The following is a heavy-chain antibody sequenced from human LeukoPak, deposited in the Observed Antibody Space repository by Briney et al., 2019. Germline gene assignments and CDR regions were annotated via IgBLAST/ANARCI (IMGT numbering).Heavy chain of an antibody. V-gene: IGHV3-20*04. Sequence: GGSLRLSCAASGFTFSIYTMNWVRQAPGKGLEWVSGINWNGGSTGYADSVKGRFTISRDNAKNSLYLQMNSLRAEDTALYYCAREQGMVRGSWFDPWGQGTLVTVSS. CDR2: INWNGGST. J-gene: IGHJ5*02. CDR1: GFTFSIYT. D-gene: IGHD3-10*01. CDR3: AREQGMVRGSWFDP.